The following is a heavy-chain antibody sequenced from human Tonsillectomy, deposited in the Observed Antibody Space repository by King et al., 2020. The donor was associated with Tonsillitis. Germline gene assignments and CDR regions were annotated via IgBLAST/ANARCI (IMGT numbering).Heavy chain of an antibody. CDR1: GFTFSSYW. V-gene: IGHV3-74*01. D-gene: IGHD3-16*01. CDR2: INSDGSST. Sequence: VQLVESGGGLVQPGGSLRLSCAASGFTFSSYWMHWVRQAPGKGLVWVSRINSDGSSTSYADSVKGRFTISRDNAKNTLYLQMNSLRAGDTAVYYCARGGADYYHYYGMDVWGKGTTVTVSS. CDR3: ARGGADYYHYYGMDV. J-gene: IGHJ6*04.